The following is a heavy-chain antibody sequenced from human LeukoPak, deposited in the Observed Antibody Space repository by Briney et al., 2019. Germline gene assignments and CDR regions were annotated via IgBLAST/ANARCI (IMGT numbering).Heavy chain of an antibody. CDR2: MNPNSGDT. V-gene: IGHV1-8*03. D-gene: IGHD3-9*01. CDR3: ARNKGDILTGYYIGLNWFDP. Sequence: ASVKVSCKASGYTFTSYDINWVRQATGQGLEWMGWMNPNSGDTGYAQKFQGRVTITRNTSISTAYMELSSLRSEDTAVYYCARNKGDILTGYYIGLNWFDPWGQGTLVTVSS. CDR1: GYTFTSYD. J-gene: IGHJ5*02.